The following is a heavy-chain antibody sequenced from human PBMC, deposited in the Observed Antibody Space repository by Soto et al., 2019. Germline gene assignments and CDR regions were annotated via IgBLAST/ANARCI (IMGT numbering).Heavy chain of an antibody. V-gene: IGHV4-59*08. D-gene: IGHD1-1*01. CDR3: ARQSGWNAHLLMN. CDR2: IYYSGTT. CDR1: GGSISSYY. J-gene: IGHJ4*02. Sequence: QVQLQESGPGLVKPSETLSLTCTVSGGSISSYYWSWIRQPPGKGLEWIGYIYYSGTTNYNPSLKRRVTISVDTSKTQFSLKLSSVTAADTAVYYGARQSGWNAHLLMNWGQGTLVTVSS.